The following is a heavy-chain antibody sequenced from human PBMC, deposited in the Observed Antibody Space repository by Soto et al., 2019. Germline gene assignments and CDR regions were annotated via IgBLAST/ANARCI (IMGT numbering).Heavy chain of an antibody. CDR3: AKGGLPWWYQGIDF. CDR2: ISHDGRNK. Sequence: QVQLVESGGGVVQPGRSPRLSCEGSGFIFGKYDMYWVRQAPGKGLEWVTKISHDGRNKDYEDSVQGRFTISRDNSRDTMYLEMNRLRPEDTAIYYCAKGGLPWWYQGIDFWGQGTLVTVSA. J-gene: IGHJ4*02. D-gene: IGHD2-15*01. CDR1: GFIFGKYD. V-gene: IGHV3-30*18.